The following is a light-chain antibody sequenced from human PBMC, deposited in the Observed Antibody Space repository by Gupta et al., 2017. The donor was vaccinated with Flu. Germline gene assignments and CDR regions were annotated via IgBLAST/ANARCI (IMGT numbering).Light chain of an antibody. CDR1: QSISSW. CDR2: KAS. V-gene: IGKV1-5*03. Sequence: DIQMTQSPSTLSASVGDRVTITCRASQSISSWLAWYQQKPGKAPKLLIYKASSLESGVPSRFSGSGSGXELTLTXSSLQPDDFATYYCQQYNSYWTFGXGTKVEIK. J-gene: IGKJ1*01. CDR3: QQYNSYWT.